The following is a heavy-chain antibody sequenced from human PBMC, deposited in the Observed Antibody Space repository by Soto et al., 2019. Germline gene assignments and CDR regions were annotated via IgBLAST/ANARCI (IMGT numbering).Heavy chain of an antibody. CDR3: ARDLPTVTTEDVRLDP. J-gene: IGHJ5*02. CDR1: GYTFTSYG. CDR2: ISAYNGNT. D-gene: IGHD4-17*01. Sequence: QVQLVQSGAEVKKPGASVKVSCKASGYTFTSYGISWVRQAPGQGLEMMGWISAYNGNTNYAQKLQGRVTMTTDTSTSTDYMELRSLRSDDTAVYYCARDLPTVTTEDVRLDPWGQGTLVTVSS. V-gene: IGHV1-18*01.